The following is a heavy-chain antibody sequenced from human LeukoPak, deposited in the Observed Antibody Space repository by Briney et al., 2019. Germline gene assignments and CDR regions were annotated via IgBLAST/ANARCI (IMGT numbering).Heavy chain of an antibody. CDR3: ARDRYYYDTSGPPLDI. J-gene: IGHJ3*02. CDR2: IYTSGST. Sequence: SETLSLTCTFSGGSVSSYYWSWIRQPAGKGVEWIGRIYTSGSTNYNPSLKSRGTISVDTSKNQFSLRLSSVTAADTAVYYCARDRYYYDTSGPPLDIWGQGTMVTVSS. D-gene: IGHD3-22*01. V-gene: IGHV4-4*07. CDR1: GGSVSSYY.